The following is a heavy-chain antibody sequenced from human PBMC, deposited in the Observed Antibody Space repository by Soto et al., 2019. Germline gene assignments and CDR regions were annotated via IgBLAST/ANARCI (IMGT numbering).Heavy chain of an antibody. V-gene: IGHV4-39*07. CDR3: TTYYYDRSGYYYYFDY. Sequence: SETLSLTCTVSGGSISSSSYYWGWIRQPPGKGLEWIGSIYYSGSTYYNPSLKSRVTISVDTSKNQFSLKLSSVTAADTAVYYCTTYYYDRSGYYYYFDYWGQGTLVTVSS. CDR2: IYYSGST. D-gene: IGHD3-22*01. J-gene: IGHJ4*02. CDR1: GGSISSSSYY.